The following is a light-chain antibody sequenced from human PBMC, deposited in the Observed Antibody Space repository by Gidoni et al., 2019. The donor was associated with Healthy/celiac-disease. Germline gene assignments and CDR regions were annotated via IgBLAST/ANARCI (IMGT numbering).Light chain of an antibody. J-gene: IGLJ3*02. V-gene: IGLV2-23*01. CDR2: EGS. CDR1: SRDVGSYNL. CDR3: CSYVGSSTLRV. Sequence: QSALTQPASATASPGQPITISCTGTSRDVGSYNLVSWYQQHPVKAPTLLISEGSKRPSGVSNRFSGSKSVNTASLTISGLQAEDDADDYCCSYVGSSTLRVFGGGTKLTVL.